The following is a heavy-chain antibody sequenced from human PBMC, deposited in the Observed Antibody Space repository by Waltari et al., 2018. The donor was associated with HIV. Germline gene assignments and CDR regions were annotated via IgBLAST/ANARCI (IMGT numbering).Heavy chain of an antibody. V-gene: IGHV3-21*01. CDR1: RFTFSSYS. CDR2: ISRCSVYI. Sequence: EVQLVESGGGLVKPGGSLRLSCAASRFTFSSYSMNWVRQAPGKGLEWVSSISRCSVYIYYADSVKGRFTISRDNAKNSLYLQMNSLRAEDTAVYYCARDEAEMATLTAFDIWGQGTMVTGSS. D-gene: IGHD5-12*01. CDR3: ARDEAEMATLTAFDI. J-gene: IGHJ3*02.